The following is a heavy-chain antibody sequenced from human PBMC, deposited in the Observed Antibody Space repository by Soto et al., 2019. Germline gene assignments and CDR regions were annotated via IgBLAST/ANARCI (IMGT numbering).Heavy chain of an antibody. Sequence: GGSLRLSCAASGFTFSSYWMHWVRQAPGKGLVWVSRINSDGSSTSYADSVKGRFTISRDNAKNTLCLQMNSLRAEDTAVYYCARDSGYPQGNWFDPWGQGTLVTVSS. D-gene: IGHD5-12*01. CDR2: INSDGSST. CDR3: ARDSGYPQGNWFDP. J-gene: IGHJ5*02. V-gene: IGHV3-74*01. CDR1: GFTFSSYW.